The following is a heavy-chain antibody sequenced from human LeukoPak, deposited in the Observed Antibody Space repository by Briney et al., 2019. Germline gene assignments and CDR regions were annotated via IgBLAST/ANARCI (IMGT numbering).Heavy chain of an antibody. CDR2: INPNSGGT. CDR3: ARDRWELNRWDY. CDR1: GYTFTGYY. D-gene: IGHD1-26*01. Sequence: ASVKVSCKASGYTFTGYYMHWVRQAPGQGLEWMGWINPNSGGTNYAQKLQGRVTMTRDTSISAAYMELSRLRSDDTAVYYCARDRWELNRWDYWGQGTLVTVSP. V-gene: IGHV1-2*02. J-gene: IGHJ4*02.